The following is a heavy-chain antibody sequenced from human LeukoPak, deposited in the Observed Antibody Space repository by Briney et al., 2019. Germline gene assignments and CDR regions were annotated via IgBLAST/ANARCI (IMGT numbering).Heavy chain of an antibody. CDR2: VIPIFGTA. Sequence: SVKVSCKASGGTFSSYAISWVRQAPGQGLEWMGGVIPIFGTANYAQKFQGRVTITTDESTSTAYMGLSSLRSEDTAVYYCARVGPVPANWFDPWGQGTLVTVSS. V-gene: IGHV1-69*05. CDR1: GGTFSSYA. D-gene: IGHD2-2*01. CDR3: ARVGPVPANWFDP. J-gene: IGHJ5*02.